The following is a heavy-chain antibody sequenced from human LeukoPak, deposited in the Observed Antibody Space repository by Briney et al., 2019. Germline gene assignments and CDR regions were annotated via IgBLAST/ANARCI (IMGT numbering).Heavy chain of an antibody. CDR1: GGTFGSYA. Sequence: SSVKVSCKASGGTFGSYAISWVRQAPGQGLEWMGGIIPIFGTANYAQKFQGRVTITADESTSTAYMELSSLRSEDTAVYYCARSDSSGWYEPSWGVMTEISTLDYWGQGTLVTVSS. D-gene: IGHD6-19*01. V-gene: IGHV1-69*01. CDR3: ARSDSSGWYEPSWGVMTEISTLDY. CDR2: IIPIFGTA. J-gene: IGHJ4*02.